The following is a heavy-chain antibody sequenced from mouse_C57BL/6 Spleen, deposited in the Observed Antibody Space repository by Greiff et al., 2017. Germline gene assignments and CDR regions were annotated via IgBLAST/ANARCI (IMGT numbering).Heavy chain of an antibody. Sequence: EVQLQQSGPELVKPGASVKISCKASGYTFTDYYMNWVKQSHVKSLEWIGDINPNNGGTSYNQKFKGKATLTVDKSSSTAYMELRSLTSEDSAVYYCAKNYYGSSLYYFDYWGQGTTLTVSS. CDR3: AKNYYGSSLYYFDY. CDR2: INPNNGGT. CDR1: GYTFTDYY. J-gene: IGHJ2*01. D-gene: IGHD1-1*01. V-gene: IGHV1-26*01.